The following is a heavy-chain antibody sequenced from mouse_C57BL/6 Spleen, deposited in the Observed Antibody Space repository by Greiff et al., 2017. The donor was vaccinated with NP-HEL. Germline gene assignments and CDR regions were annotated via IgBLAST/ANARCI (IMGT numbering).Heavy chain of an antibody. CDR2: ISYDGSN. J-gene: IGHJ4*01. V-gene: IGHV3-6*01. CDR1: GYSITSGYY. Sequence: EVQLQESGPGLVKPSQSLSLTCSVTGYSITSGYYWNWIRQFPGNKLEWMGYISYDGSNNYNPSLKNRISITRDTSKNQFFLKLNSVTTEDTATYYCALLEAMDYWGQGTSVTVSS. CDR3: ALLEAMDY. D-gene: IGHD2-1*01.